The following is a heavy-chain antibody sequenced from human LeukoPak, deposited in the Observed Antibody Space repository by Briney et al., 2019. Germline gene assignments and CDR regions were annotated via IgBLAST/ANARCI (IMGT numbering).Heavy chain of an antibody. CDR3: ARFRGELMDGFDF. CDR2: IYAGDADT. Sequence: GESLKISCKGSGHTFSTDRIAWVRQMPGKGLEWMGVIYAGDADTRYSPSFQGQVTISADKSLNTAYLQWTNLKASDTAMYYCARFRGELMDGFDFWGQGTLVTVSS. V-gene: IGHV5-51*01. CDR1: GHTFSTDR. D-gene: IGHD1-7*01. J-gene: IGHJ4*02.